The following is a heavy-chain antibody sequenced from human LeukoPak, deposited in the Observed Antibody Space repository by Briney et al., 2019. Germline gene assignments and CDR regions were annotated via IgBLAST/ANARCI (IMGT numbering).Heavy chain of an antibody. CDR2: TYYRSKWYN. CDR3: ARGWWFEDSIGFDY. J-gene: IGHJ4*02. V-gene: IGHV6-1*01. Sequence: SQTLSLTCTISGDSVSSNSAAWNWIRQSPSRGLEWLGRTYYRSKWYNDYAVSVKSRITINPDTSKNQFSLQLNSVTPEDTAVYYCARGWWFEDSIGFDYWGQGTLVTVSS. CDR1: GDSVSSNSAA. D-gene: IGHD3-10*01.